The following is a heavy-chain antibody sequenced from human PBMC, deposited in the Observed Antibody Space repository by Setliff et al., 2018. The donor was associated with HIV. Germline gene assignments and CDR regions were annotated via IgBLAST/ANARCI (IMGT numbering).Heavy chain of an antibody. J-gene: IGHJ6*02. CDR3: ARVGGRGGSSWYLGTKMGRKYGMDV. V-gene: IGHV4-4*02. Sequence: PSETLSLTCAVSGGSISSSNWWSWVRQPPGKGLEWIGEIYHSGSANYNPSLKSRVIISIDKSKNQFSLKLSSVTAADTAVYYCARVGGRGGSSWYLGTKMGRKYGMDVWGQGTTVTVSS. CDR1: GGSISSSNW. D-gene: IGHD6-13*01. CDR2: IYHSGSA.